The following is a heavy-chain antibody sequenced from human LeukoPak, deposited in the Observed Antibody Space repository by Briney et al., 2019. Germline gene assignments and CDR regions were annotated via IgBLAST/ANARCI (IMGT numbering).Heavy chain of an antibody. CDR1: GFTFSSYW. D-gene: IGHD5-12*01. Sequence: GGSLRLSCAASGFTFSSYWMSWVRQAPGKGLEWVANIKQDGSEKNYVDSVKGRFTISRDNAKNSLDLQMNSLRGEDTAVYYCARAGGYASSWSYWGQGTLVTVSS. J-gene: IGHJ4*02. CDR3: ARAGGYASSWSY. V-gene: IGHV3-7*01. CDR2: IKQDGSEK.